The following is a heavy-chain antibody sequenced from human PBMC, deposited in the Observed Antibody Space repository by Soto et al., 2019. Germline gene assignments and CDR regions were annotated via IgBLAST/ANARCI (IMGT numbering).Heavy chain of an antibody. CDR2: ISGSAGST. Sequence: PGGSLRLSCAASGFTFSSYAMSWVRQAPGKGLEWVSTISGSAGSTFYADSVKGRFTISRDNPKDTLYLQMNSLRAEDTAIYYCAKDGESSSWPPYYFDYWGQGSLVTVPQ. V-gene: IGHV3-23*01. CDR1: GFTFSSYA. J-gene: IGHJ4*02. CDR3: AKDGESSSWPPYYFDY. D-gene: IGHD6-13*01.